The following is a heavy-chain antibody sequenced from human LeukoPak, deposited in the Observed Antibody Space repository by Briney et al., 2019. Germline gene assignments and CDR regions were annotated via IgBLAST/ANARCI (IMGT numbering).Heavy chain of an antibody. D-gene: IGHD2-2*01. Sequence: SETLSLTCTVSGGSISSYYWSWIRQPPGKGLEWIGYTYYSGSTHYNPSLKSRVTKSVDTSKNQFSLKLTSVTAADTAVYYCARQVRVDCSTTSCYGNWFDPWGHGTLVTVSS. V-gene: IGHV4-59*08. J-gene: IGHJ5*02. CDR1: GGSISSYY. CDR3: ARQVRVDCSTTSCYGNWFDP. CDR2: TYYSGST.